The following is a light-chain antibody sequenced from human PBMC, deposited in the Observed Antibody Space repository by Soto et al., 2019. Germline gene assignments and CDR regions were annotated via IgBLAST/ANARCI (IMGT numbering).Light chain of an antibody. J-gene: IGKJ4*01. V-gene: IGKV3-15*01. CDR3: QRYNNWPLT. Sequence: MTRSPATLCLSPWGVATLSCRASQGIGDTLAWYQHKPGQTPRLLIYDTSTRATGVPARFSGSRSGTEFTLTINSLQSEDFAVYYCQRYNNWPLTFGGGTKVDIK. CDR2: DTS. CDR1: QGIGDT.